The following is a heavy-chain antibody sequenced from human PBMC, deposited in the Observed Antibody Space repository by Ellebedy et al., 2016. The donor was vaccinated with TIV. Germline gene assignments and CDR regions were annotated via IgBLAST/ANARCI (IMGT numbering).Heavy chain of an antibody. CDR3: ARTFTTVTRYYYYGMDV. V-gene: IGHV1-18*01. D-gene: IGHD4-17*01. CDR2: ISAYNGNT. J-gene: IGHJ6*02. CDR1: GYTFTSYG. Sequence: AASVKVSCKASGYTFTSYGISWVRQAPGQGLEWMGWISAYNGNTNYAQKLQGRVTMTTDTSTSTAYMELRSLRSGDTAVYYCARTFTTVTRYYYYGMDVWGQGTTVTVSS.